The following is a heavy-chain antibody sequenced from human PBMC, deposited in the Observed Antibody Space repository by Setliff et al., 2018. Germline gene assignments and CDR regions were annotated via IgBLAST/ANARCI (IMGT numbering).Heavy chain of an antibody. J-gene: IGHJ1*01. V-gene: IGHV5-51*01. CDR2: MYPEDSDT. CDR1: GYDFNTYW. D-gene: IGHD5-12*01. CDR3: ARGRGGYNQEYLQH. Sequence: PGESLKISCKASGYDFNTYWIAWVRQRPGNGLEWVGIMYPEDSDTKYSPSFQGQVTISADKSLRTAYLRWSSLKTSDTAIYYCARGRGGYNQEYLQHWGQGTLVTVSS.